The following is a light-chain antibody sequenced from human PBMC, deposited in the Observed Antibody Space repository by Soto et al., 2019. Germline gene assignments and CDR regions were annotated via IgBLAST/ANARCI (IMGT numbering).Light chain of an antibody. CDR3: QQRSNWPST. J-gene: IGKJ4*01. CDR2: AAS. Sequence: AIQMTQSPSSLSASVGDRVTITCRASQAIRNDLCWYQQKPGKAPKLLIFAASGLQSGVPSRFSGSGSGTDFTLTISSLQPEDFAVYFCQQRSNWPSTFGGGTKVEI. CDR1: QAIRND. V-gene: IGKV1-6*01.